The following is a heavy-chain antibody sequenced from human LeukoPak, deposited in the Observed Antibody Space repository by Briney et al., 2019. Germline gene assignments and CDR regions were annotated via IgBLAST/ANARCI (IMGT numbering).Heavy chain of an antibody. Sequence: PGGSLRLSCAASGFTVSSNYMSWVRQAPGKGLAWVSTIGGSGGSTFYADSVKGRFTISRDNSKNTLYLQVNSLRAEDTALYYCAKEYSGWAFDYWGQGALVTVSS. J-gene: IGHJ4*02. CDR1: GFTVSSNY. V-gene: IGHV3-23*01. D-gene: IGHD6-19*01. CDR3: AKEYSGWAFDY. CDR2: IGGSGGST.